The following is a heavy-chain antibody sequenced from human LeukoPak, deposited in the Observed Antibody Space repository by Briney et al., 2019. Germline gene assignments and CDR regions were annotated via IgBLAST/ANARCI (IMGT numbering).Heavy chain of an antibody. Sequence: ETLSLTCAVSGYSISSGYYWGWIRQPPGKGLEWVGRIKSKTDGGTTDYAAPVKGRFTISRDDSKNTLYLQMNSLKTEDTAVYYCTTVGSNYAYWGQGTLVTVSS. D-gene: IGHD4-11*01. CDR1: GYSISSGYY. CDR2: IKSKTDGGTT. V-gene: IGHV3-15*01. CDR3: TTVGSNYAY. J-gene: IGHJ4*02.